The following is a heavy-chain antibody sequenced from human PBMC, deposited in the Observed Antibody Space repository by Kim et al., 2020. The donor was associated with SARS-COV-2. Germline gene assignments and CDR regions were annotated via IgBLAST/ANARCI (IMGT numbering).Heavy chain of an antibody. J-gene: IGHJ4*02. V-gene: IGHV3-9*01. D-gene: IGHD3-10*01. CDR3: AKGGGSGTYSGDL. Sequence: DYADSVKGRVTISRDNGANSLYLQMNNLRPEDTALYYCAKGGGSGTYSGDLWGQGTLVTVSS.